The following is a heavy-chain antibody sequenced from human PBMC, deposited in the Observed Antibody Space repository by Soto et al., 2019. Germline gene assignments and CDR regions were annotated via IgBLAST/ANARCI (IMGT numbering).Heavy chain of an antibody. CDR3: ARGIAVAGDAFDI. D-gene: IGHD6-19*01. CDR1: GGSISSSSYY. CDR2: IYYSGST. Sequence: QLQLQESGPGLVKPSETLSLTCTVSGGSISSSSYYWGWIRQPPGKGLEWIGSIYYSGSTYYNPSLKSRVTISVDTSKNQFSLKLSSVTAADTAVYYWARGIAVAGDAFDIWGQGKMVTVSS. J-gene: IGHJ3*02. V-gene: IGHV4-39*01.